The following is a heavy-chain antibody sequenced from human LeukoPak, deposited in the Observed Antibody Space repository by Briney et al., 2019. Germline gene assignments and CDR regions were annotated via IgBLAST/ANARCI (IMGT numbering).Heavy chain of an antibody. D-gene: IGHD5-18*01. V-gene: IGHV4-31*03. CDR3: ATTTAMVGGADY. Sequence: PSQTLSLTCTVSGGSISSGGYYWSWIRQHPGKGLEWIGYIYYSGSTYYNPSLKSRVTISVDTSKNQFSLKLSSVTAADTAVYYSATTTAMVGGADYWGQGTLVTVSS. CDR1: GGSISSGGYY. CDR2: IYYSGST. J-gene: IGHJ4*02.